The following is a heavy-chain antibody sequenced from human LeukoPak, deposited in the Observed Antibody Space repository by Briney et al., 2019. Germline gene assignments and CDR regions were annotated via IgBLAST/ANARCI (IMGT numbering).Heavy chain of an antibody. CDR3: AKDHEYSSSTGRPPFDY. D-gene: IGHD6-6*01. V-gene: IGHV3-33*06. CDR2: IWYDGSNK. Sequence: PGRSLRLSCAASGFTFSSYGMHWVRQAPGKGLEWVAVIWYDGSNKYYADSVKGRFTISRDNSKNTLYLQMNSLRAEDTAVYYCAKDHEYSSSTGRPPFDYWGQGTLVTVSS. J-gene: IGHJ4*02. CDR1: GFTFSSYG.